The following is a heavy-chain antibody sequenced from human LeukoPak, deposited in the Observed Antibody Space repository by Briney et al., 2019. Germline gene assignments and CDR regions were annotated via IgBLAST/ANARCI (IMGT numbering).Heavy chain of an antibody. CDR2: INPNSGGT. Sequence: GASVKVSCKASGYTFTGYYMHWVRQAPGQGLEWMGWINPNSGGTNYAQKFQGRVTMTRDTSISTAYMELSRLRSDDTAVYYCARDLADEFPWYFDLWGRGTLVTVSS. J-gene: IGHJ2*01. CDR1: GYTFTGYY. CDR3: ARDLADEFPWYFDL. V-gene: IGHV1-2*02. D-gene: IGHD6-19*01.